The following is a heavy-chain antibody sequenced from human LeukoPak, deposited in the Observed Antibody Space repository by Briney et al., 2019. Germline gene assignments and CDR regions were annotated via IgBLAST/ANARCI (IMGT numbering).Heavy chain of an antibody. CDR2: IHHSGSS. V-gene: IGHV4-31*03. J-gene: IGHJ4*02. CDR3: ARGGNRFGGFYFDY. CDR1: ADSLSSGGHY. D-gene: IGHD3-10*01. Sequence: PSETLSLTCTVSADSLSSGGHYWAWIRQLPGKGLESIGFIHHSGSSRHNPSLKDRVAISVDASRKQFALRLSSVTATDTAIYYCARGGNRFGGFYFDYWGQGIQVIVSS.